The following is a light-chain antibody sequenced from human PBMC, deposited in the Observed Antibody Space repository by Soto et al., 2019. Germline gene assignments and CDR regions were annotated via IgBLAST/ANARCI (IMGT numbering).Light chain of an antibody. CDR3: QQYGSSRT. Sequence: EIVLTQSPGTLSLSPGERATLSCRASQSVSSSYLALYQQKPGQAPRLLIYGASSRATGIPDRFSGSGSGTDFNITISRLEPEDFAVYYCQQYGSSRTFGQGTKVEIK. CDR1: QSVSSSY. V-gene: IGKV3-20*01. J-gene: IGKJ1*01. CDR2: GAS.